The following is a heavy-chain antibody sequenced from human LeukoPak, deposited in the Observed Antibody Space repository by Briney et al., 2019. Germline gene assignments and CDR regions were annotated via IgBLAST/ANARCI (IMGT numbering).Heavy chain of an antibody. D-gene: IGHD5-18*01. CDR2: IYHSGST. Sequence: SETLSLTCAVSGGSISSGGYSWSWIRQPPGKGLEWIGYIYHSGSTYYNPSLKSRVTISVDRSKNQFSLKLSSVTAADTAVYYCARTIVRGYSYGYGFDPWGQGTLVTASS. J-gene: IGHJ5*02. CDR1: GGSISSGGYS. CDR3: ARTIVRGYSYGYGFDP. V-gene: IGHV4-30-2*01.